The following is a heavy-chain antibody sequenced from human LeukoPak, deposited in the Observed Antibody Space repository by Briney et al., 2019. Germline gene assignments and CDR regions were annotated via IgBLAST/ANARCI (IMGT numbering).Heavy chain of an antibody. V-gene: IGHV4-4*09. CDR3: ARQATIPAAKGRYYYYYDMDG. CDR1: GGSISSYY. J-gene: IGHJ6*03. D-gene: IGHD2-2*01. Sequence: SETLSLTCTVSGGSISSYYWSWIRQPPGKGLEWIGYIYTSGSTNHNPSLKSRVTISVDTSTNQFSLKLSSVTAADTAVYYCARQATIPAAKGRYYYYYDMDGWGKGTTVTVSS. CDR2: IYTSGST.